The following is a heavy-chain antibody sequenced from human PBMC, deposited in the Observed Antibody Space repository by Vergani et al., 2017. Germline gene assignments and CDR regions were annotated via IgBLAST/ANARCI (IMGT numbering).Heavy chain of an antibody. CDR1: GGSISSSSYY. D-gene: IGHD5-18*01. V-gene: IGHV4-39*07. CDR3: ARDVPGGYGLFDY. Sequence: QLQLQESGPGLVKPSETLSLTCTVSGGSISSSSYYWGWIRQPPGKGLEWIGSIYYSGSTNYNPSLKSRVTISVDTSKNQFSLKLSSVTAADTAVYYCARDVPGGYGLFDYWGQGTLVTVSS. J-gene: IGHJ4*02. CDR2: IYYSGST.